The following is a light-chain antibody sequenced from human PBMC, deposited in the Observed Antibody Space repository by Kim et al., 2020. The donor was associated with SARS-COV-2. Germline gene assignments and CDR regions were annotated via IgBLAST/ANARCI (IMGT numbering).Light chain of an antibody. CDR1: KLGDKY. V-gene: IGLV3-1*01. J-gene: IGLJ1*01. CDR2: QDN. Sequence: SYELTQPPSVSVSPGQTASITCSGDKLGDKYACWYQQKPGQSPALVIYQDNKRPSGIPERFSGSNSGNTATLTISGTQAMDEADYYCQVWDISTIVFGTGTKVTVL. CDR3: QVWDISTIV.